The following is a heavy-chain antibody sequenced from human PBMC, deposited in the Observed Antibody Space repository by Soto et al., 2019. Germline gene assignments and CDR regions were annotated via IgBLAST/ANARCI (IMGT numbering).Heavy chain of an antibody. V-gene: IGHV3-7*05. J-gene: IGHJ3*01. CDR2: IKEDGSAR. CDR3: ARDSGYCRDYGSKGDAFAF. D-gene: IGHD2-15*01. CDR1: GFSFNNHW. Sequence: EVQLVESGGGLVQPGGSLRLSCAGSGFSFNNHWMSWVRQTPRKGLEWVANIKEDGSARYYVDSVKGRFTISRDNAKNSLYLQMNSLTAEDTAVYFCARDSGYCRDYGSKGDAFAFWGQGTMVTVSS.